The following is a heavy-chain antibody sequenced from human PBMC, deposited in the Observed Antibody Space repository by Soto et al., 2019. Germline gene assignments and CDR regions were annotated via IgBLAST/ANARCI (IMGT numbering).Heavy chain of an antibody. V-gene: IGHV4-59*01. CDR1: GGSISGYS. J-gene: IGHJ4*02. Sequence: PSETLSLTCTVSGGSISGYSWSWIRQPPGKGLEWIGYFFYNGSTSYNPSLKSRVTISESTSTAYMELSSLRSEDTAVYYCARGRDYYDSSGYYTFDYRGQGTLVTVSS. D-gene: IGHD3-22*01. CDR3: ARGRDYYDSSGYYTFDY. CDR2: FFYNGST.